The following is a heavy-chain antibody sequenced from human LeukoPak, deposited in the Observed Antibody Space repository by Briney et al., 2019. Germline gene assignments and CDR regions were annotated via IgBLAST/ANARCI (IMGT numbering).Heavy chain of an antibody. CDR2: ISSSGSTI. J-gene: IGHJ4*02. D-gene: IGHD4-17*01. CDR3: ARDLAVTTDLDY. V-gene: IGHV3-11*04. Sequence: GGSLRLSCAASGFTFSDYYMSWIRQAPGKGLEWVSYISSSGSTIYYADSVKGRFIISRDNAKNSLYLQMNSLRAEDTAVYYCARDLAVTTDLDYWGQGTLVTVSS. CDR1: GFTFSDYY.